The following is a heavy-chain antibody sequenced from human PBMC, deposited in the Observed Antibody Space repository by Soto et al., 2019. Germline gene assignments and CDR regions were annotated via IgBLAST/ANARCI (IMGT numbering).Heavy chain of an antibody. V-gene: IGHV1-3*01. CDR1: GNTVPNYA. CDR2: INGGNGNT. D-gene: IGHD3-10*01. J-gene: IGHJ4*02. CDR3: ARGGPPIDY. Sequence: ASVKVSCKASGNTVPNYAIHWVRQAPGQRLEWMGWINGGNGNTYYSEHFQGRVTFTRDTSAGTVYMQLSSLRSEDTAVYYCARGGPPIDYWGQGTLVTVSS.